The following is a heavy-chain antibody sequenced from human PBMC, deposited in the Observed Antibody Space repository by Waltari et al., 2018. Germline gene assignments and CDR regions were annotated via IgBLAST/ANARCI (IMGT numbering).Heavy chain of an antibody. J-gene: IGHJ4*02. D-gene: IGHD3-3*01. CDR2: INSDGSSR. CDR3: AKDVAMGKSGFALDY. Sequence: DVEVVQSGGGLVQPGGYLRLSCAASGFTFRINWLHWVRQVPGKGLVWVARINSDGSSRSYTDSVKGRFTISRDNSKNTVYLQMDALRVEDTAVYYCAKDVAMGKSGFALDYWGQGALVTVSS. CDR1: GFTFRINW. V-gene: IGHV3-74*01.